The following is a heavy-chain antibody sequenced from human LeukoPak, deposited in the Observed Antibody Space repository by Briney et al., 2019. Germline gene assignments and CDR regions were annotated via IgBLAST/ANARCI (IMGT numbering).Heavy chain of an antibody. CDR1: GFTFNTYD. J-gene: IGHJ4*02. Sequence: GGSLRLSCAASGFTFNTYDMNWVRQAPGKGLEWVSYISRTSGTIYYADSVKGRFTISRDNAKNSLYLQMNSLRDEDTAVYYCARGRPQEAYFDYWGQGTLVTVSS. CDR3: ARGRPQEAYFDY. V-gene: IGHV3-48*02. CDR2: ISRTSGTI.